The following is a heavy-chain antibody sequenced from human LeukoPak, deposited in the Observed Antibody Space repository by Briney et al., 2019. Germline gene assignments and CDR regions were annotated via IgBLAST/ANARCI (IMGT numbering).Heavy chain of an antibody. CDR3: ARDRDYGGNFYAFDI. J-gene: IGHJ3*02. CDR2: IYTSGST. CDR1: GGSFSGYY. Sequence: SETLSLTCAVYGGSFSGYYWSWIRQPPGKGLEWIGRIYTSGSTNYNPSLKSRVTMSVDTSKNQFSLKLSSVTAADTAVYYCARDRDYGGNFYAFDIWGQGTMVTVSS. D-gene: IGHD4-23*01. V-gene: IGHV4-4*07.